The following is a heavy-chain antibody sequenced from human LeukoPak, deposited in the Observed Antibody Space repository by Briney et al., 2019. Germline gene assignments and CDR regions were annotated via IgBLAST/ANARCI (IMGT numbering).Heavy chain of an antibody. CDR2: ISSSSSYI. J-gene: IGHJ4*02. D-gene: IGHD3-3*01. CDR3: ARDLETIFGVVTDPLDY. V-gene: IGHV3-21*01. CDR1: GFTFSSYS. Sequence: GGSLRLSCAASGFTFSSYSVNWVRQAPGKGLEWVSSISSSSSYIYYADSVKGRFTISRDNAKNSLYLQMNSLRAEDTAVYYCARDLETIFGVVTDPLDYWGQGTLVTVSS.